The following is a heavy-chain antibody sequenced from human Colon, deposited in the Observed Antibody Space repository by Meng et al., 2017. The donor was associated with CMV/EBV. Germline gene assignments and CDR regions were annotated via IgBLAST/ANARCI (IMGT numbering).Heavy chain of an antibody. J-gene: IGHJ5*02. CDR1: GDSIKSDIYY. Sequence: GSLRLSCTVSGDSIKSDIYYWDWIRQPPGKGLEWIGNIKYTGRTFYSPSLRGRLTISVDTSSNEFSLKLSSVTAADTAVYYCARHLSDPESDPFDPWGQGILVTVSP. CDR3: ARHLSDPESDPFDP. CDR2: IKYTGRT. D-gene: IGHD2/OR15-2a*01. V-gene: IGHV4-39*01.